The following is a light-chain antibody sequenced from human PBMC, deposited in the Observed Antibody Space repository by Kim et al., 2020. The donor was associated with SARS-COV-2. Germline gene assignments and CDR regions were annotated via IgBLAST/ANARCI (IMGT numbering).Light chain of an antibody. CDR1: QSVDRN. V-gene: IGKV3-15*01. Sequence: ETMMTQSPATLSVSPGERVTLSCRASQSVDRNLAWYQQKPGQAPRLLIYGASTRATGISARFSASGSGTEFILTINSLQSEDFAVYYCQQYNDWPPLTFGGGTKLEIK. CDR2: GAS. CDR3: QQYNDWPPLT. J-gene: IGKJ4*01.